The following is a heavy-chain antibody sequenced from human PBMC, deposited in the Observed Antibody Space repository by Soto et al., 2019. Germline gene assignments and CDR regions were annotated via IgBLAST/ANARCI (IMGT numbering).Heavy chain of an antibody. CDR1: GYTLNTYG. Sequence: QVQLVQSGAEVKKPGASVKVSCKASGYTLNTYGITWVRQAPGQGLEWMGWISANNDHTNYPQKLQGRVNMTTETATSTAYMELRSLTSDNTAVYYCARGTYFDYWGQGTLVTVSS. CDR2: ISANNDHT. CDR3: ARGTYFDY. J-gene: IGHJ4*02. V-gene: IGHV1-18*01.